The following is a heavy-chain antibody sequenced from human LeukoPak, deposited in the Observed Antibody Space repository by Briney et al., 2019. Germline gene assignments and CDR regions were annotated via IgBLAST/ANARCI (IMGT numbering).Heavy chain of an antibody. J-gene: IGHJ6*04. CDR3: ARVDTAMVPSPYYYYGMDV. Sequence: GESLKISCKGSGYSFTSYWISWVRQTPGKGLEWMGRIDPSDSYTNYSPSFQGHVTISADKSISTAYLQWSSLKASDTAMYYCARVDTAMVPSPYYYYGMDVWGKGTTVTVSS. CDR2: IDPSDSYT. D-gene: IGHD5-18*01. CDR1: GYSFTSYW. V-gene: IGHV5-10-1*01.